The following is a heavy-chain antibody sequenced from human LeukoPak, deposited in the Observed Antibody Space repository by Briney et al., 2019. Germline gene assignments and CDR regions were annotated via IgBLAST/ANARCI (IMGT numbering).Heavy chain of an antibody. J-gene: IGHJ3*02. V-gene: IGHV3-30*19. CDR2: ISYDGSNK. D-gene: IGHD2-15*01. CDR1: GFTFSSYG. Sequence: PGGSLRLSCAASGFTFSSYGMHWVRQAPGRGLEGVAVISYDGSNKYYADSVKGRFTISRDNSKNTLYLQMNSLRAEDTAVYYCAIVVVVAATANDAFDIWGQGTMVTVSS. CDR3: AIVVVVAATANDAFDI.